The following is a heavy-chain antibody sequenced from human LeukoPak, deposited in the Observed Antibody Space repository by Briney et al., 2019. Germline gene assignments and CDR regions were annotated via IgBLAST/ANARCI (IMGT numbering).Heavy chain of an antibody. J-gene: IGHJ4*02. V-gene: IGHV4-39*01. CDR2: IHDSGST. CDR3: ASLYFYGPGSFPNY. CDR1: GGSISTRYYY. D-gene: IGHD3-10*01. Sequence: TSETLSLTCAVSGGSISTRYYYWGWIRQPPGQGLEWIGTIHDSGSTYYSPSLKSQVTISVDTSNNQFSLKLSSVTAGDTAVYYCASLYFYGPGSFPNYWGQGILVTVST.